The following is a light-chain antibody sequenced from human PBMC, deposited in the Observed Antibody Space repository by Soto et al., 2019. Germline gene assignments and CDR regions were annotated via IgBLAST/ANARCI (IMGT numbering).Light chain of an antibody. V-gene: IGKV3-15*01. CDR2: GAS. Sequence: EIVMTQSPATLSVSPGERATLSCRASQSVSSNLAWYQQKPGQAPRLLIYGASTRATGIPARFSGSGSGTEFTLTISSLQSEDFAVYYCQQYNNWPSLTFGGGTKVAI. CDR3: QQYNNWPSLT. J-gene: IGKJ4*01. CDR1: QSVSSN.